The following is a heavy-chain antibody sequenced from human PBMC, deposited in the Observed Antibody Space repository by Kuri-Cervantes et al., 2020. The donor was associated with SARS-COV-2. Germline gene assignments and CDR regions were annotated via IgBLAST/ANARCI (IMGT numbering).Heavy chain of an antibody. Sequence: GESLKISCAASGFTFSDYYMSWIRQAPGKGLEWVSYISSSGSTIYYADSVKGRFTISRDNAKNSLYLQMNSLRAEDTAVYYCAKAESSGYLYYFDYWGQGTLVTVSS. V-gene: IGHV3-11*01. CDR2: ISSSGSTI. CDR3: AKAESSGYLYYFDY. D-gene: IGHD3-22*01. CDR1: GFTFSDYY. J-gene: IGHJ4*02.